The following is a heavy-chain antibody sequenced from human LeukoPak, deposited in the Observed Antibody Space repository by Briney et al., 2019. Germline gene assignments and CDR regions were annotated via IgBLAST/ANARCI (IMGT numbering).Heavy chain of an antibody. J-gene: IGHJ4*02. CDR2: ISGSAGST. Sequence: PGGSLRLSCAASGFTFSSYAMTWVRQAPGKGLEWVSTISGSAGSTYYADSVKGRFTISRDNSKGTLYLQMNSLRAEETAVYYCAKVDDSGWPSHSHFDNWGQGTLVTVSS. CDR3: AKVDDSGWPSHSHFDN. CDR1: GFTFSSYA. D-gene: IGHD6-19*01. V-gene: IGHV3-23*01.